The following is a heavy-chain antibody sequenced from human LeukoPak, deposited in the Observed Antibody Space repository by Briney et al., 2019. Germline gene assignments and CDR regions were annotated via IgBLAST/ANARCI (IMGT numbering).Heavy chain of an antibody. CDR3: ARSSSGLDYGDYYFDY. CDR2: VFYSGRT. J-gene: IGHJ4*02. V-gene: IGHV4-59*01. CDR1: GGSITTYY. Sequence: SETLSLTCTVSGGSITTYYWSWIRQPPGKALEWIGYVFYSGRTNYNPSLKSRVTMSIGTSKNQFSLNLRTVTAADTAVYYCARSSSGLDYGDYYFDYWGRGTLVTVFS. D-gene: IGHD4-17*01.